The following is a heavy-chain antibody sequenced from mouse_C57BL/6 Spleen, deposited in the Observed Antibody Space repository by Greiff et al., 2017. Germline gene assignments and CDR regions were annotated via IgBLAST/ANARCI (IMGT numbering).Heavy chain of an antibody. V-gene: IGHV1-39*01. D-gene: IGHD4-1*01. J-gene: IGHJ1*03. CDR2: INPNYGTT. CDR1: GYSFTDYN. CDR3: ARRGSNLPYWYFDV. Sequence: EVQLQQSGPELVKPGASVKISCKASGYSFTDYNMNWVKQSNGKSLEWIGVINPNYGTTSYNQKFKGKATLTVDQTSSTAYMQLNSLTSEDSAVYYCARRGSNLPYWYFDVWGTGTTVTVSS.